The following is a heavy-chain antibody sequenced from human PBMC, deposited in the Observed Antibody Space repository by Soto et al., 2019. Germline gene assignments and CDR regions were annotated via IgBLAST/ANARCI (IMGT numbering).Heavy chain of an antibody. J-gene: IGHJ6*03. CDR1: GGSISRYH. D-gene: IGHD6-19*01. CDR2: IYYSGST. V-gene: IGHV4-59*01. CDR3: ARDRSSGWPTYYYYYMDV. Sequence: SETLSLTCTVSGGSISRYHTSWDPQPPGKGLEWIGYIYYSGSTNYNPSLKSRVTISVDTSKNQFSLRLSSVTAADTAVYYCARDRSSGWPTYYYYYMDVWGKGTTVTVSS.